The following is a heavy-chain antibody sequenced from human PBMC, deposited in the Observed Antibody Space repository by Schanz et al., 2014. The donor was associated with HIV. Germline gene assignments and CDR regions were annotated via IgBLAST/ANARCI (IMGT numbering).Heavy chain of an antibody. V-gene: IGHV3-33*08. Sequence: VQLVESGGGLVQPGGSLRLSCAASGFTFSTYAMHWARQAPGKGLEWVAVIWYDGTNKYYADSVKGRFTISRDNSKNTLYLQMNTLRAEDTAVYYCAKGSNYYGLDVWGQGTTVTVSS. D-gene: IGHD3-10*01. CDR2: IWYDGTNK. J-gene: IGHJ6*02. CDR1: GFTFSTYA. CDR3: AKGSNYYGLDV.